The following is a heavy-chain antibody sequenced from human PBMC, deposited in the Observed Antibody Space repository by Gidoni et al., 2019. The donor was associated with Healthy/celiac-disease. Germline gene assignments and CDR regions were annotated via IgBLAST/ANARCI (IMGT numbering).Heavy chain of an antibody. V-gene: IGHV4-39*01. CDR3: EGWGALGFDY. CDR2: IYYSGST. Sequence: QLQLQESGPGLVKPSETLSLTCPVSGGSISSSSYYWGWIRHPPGKGLEWIGSIYYSGSTYHNPSLKSRVTISVDTSKNQFSLKLSSVTAADTAGYYCEGWGALGFDYWGQGTLVTVSS. J-gene: IGHJ4*02. D-gene: IGHD3-16*01. CDR1: GGSISSSSYY.